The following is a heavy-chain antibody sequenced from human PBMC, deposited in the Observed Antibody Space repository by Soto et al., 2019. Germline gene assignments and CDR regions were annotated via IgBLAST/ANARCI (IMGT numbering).Heavy chain of an antibody. J-gene: IGHJ4*02. V-gene: IGHV4-39*01. CDR2: IYYNGNT. Sequence: QLRLQEAGPGLVKPSETLSLTCTVSGCSISSSSYYWGWIRQPPGKGPEWIGAIYYNGNTYYNPSLKSRDTMSVDTSKNQFSLKLSSATAADTAMYYCARQTGVFGHYFDYWGQGTLVTVSS. CDR3: ARQTGVFGHYFDY. CDR1: GCSISSSSYY. D-gene: IGHD3-16*01.